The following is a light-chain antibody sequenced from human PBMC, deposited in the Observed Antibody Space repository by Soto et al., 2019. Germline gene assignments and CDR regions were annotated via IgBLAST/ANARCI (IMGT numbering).Light chain of an antibody. CDR1: QSLLHSNGYNY. Sequence: DIVITQSPLSLPFTPLDPSSISCRSSQSLLHSNGYNYLDWYLQKPGQSPQLLIYLGSNRASGVPDRFSGSGSGTDFTLKISRVEAEDVGVYYCMQAAHWPPITFGQGTRLEIK. CDR2: LGS. J-gene: IGKJ5*01. V-gene: IGKV2-28*01. CDR3: MQAAHWPPIT.